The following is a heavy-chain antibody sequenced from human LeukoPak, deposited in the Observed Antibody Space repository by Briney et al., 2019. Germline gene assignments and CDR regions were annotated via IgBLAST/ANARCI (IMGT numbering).Heavy chain of an antibody. J-gene: IGHJ3*02. Sequence: GESLKISCKGSGYSFTSYWIGWVRQMPGKGLEWMGIIYPGDSDTRYSPSLQGQVTISADKSISTAYLQWSSLKASDTAMYYCARLLYYDSSGYYLFAFDIWGQGTMVTVSS. CDR3: ARLLYYDSSGYYLFAFDI. CDR1: GYSFTSYW. V-gene: IGHV5-51*01. D-gene: IGHD3-22*01. CDR2: IYPGDSDT.